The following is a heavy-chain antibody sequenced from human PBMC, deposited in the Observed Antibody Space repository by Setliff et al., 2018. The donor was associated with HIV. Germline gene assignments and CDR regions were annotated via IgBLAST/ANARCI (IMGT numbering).Heavy chain of an antibody. CDR3: ARGGGIAAAGGDAFDI. V-gene: IGHV1-69*05. Sequence: GASVKVSCKASGGTFSSYAISWVRQAPGQGLEWMGGIIPIFGTANYAQKFQGRVTITTDGSTSTAYMELSSLRSEDTAVYYCARGGGIAAAGGDAFDIWGQGTMVTVSS. CDR1: GGTFSSYA. CDR2: IIPIFGTA. J-gene: IGHJ3*02. D-gene: IGHD6-13*01.